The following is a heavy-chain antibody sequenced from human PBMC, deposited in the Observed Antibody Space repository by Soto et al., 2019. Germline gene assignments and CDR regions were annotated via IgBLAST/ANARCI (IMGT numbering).Heavy chain of an antibody. CDR1: GGSINSGGYS. CDR3: ARVPDTIFGVVTLMDV. CDR2: IYHTGTT. V-gene: IGHV4-30-2*01. Sequence: PSETLSLTCTVSGGSINSGGYSWTWIRQPPGKGLEWIGFIYHTGTTYYNPSLKSRVTISVDRSKNQFSLKLNSVTAADTAVYYCARVPDTIFGVVTLMDVWGQGTTVTVSS. D-gene: IGHD3-3*01. J-gene: IGHJ6*02.